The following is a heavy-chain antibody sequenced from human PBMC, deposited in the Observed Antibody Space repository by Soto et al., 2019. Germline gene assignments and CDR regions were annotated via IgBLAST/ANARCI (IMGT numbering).Heavy chain of an antibody. D-gene: IGHD3-16*01. CDR1: GFTFDSFA. CDR3: ASGAVMHDS. Sequence: EVQLLESGGGLEQPGGSLRLSCAASGFTFDSFAMTWVRQAPGKGLEWVSAISASGGSTFYADSVKGRFTISRDSSKNTLYLQMNSLRAEDTAVYYCASGAVMHDSWGQGTLVTVSS. V-gene: IGHV3-23*01. CDR2: ISASGGST. J-gene: IGHJ4*02.